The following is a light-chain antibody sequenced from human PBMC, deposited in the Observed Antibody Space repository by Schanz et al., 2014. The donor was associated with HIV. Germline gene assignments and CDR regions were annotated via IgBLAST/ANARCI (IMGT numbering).Light chain of an antibody. J-gene: IGLJ3*02. CDR3: SSYTSSSTRV. CDR1: SGDVGSYNR. CDR2: EVS. Sequence: QSALTQPPSVSGSPGQSVTISCTGTSGDVGSYNRVSWYQQPPGTAPKLMIYEVSNRPSGVPDRFSGSKSGNTASLTISGLQAEDEADYYCSSYTSSSTRVFGGGTKLTVL. V-gene: IGLV2-18*02.